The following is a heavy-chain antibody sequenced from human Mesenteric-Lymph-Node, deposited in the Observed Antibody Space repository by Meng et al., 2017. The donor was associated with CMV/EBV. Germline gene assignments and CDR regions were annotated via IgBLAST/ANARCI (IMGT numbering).Heavy chain of an antibody. Sequence: ASVKVSCKASGGTFSSYTFSWVRQAPGQGLEWMGWINPNSGGTNYAQKFQGRVTMTRDTSISTAYMELSRLRSDDTAVYYCAREYTIFGFDYWGQGTLVTVSS. V-gene: IGHV1-2*02. CDR1: GGTFSSYT. CDR3: AREYTIFGFDY. CDR2: INPNSGGT. J-gene: IGHJ4*02. D-gene: IGHD3-3*01.